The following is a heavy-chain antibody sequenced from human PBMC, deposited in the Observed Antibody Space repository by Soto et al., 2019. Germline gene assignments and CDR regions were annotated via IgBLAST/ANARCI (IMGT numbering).Heavy chain of an antibody. Sequence: QVQLVQSGAEVKKPGSSVKVSCKASGGTFSSYAISWVRQAPGQGLEWMGGIIPIFGTANYAQKCQGRVTXXAXEXXSTAYMELSSLRSEDTAVYYWARDRGRGALSWFDHWGQGTLVTVSS. CDR3: ARDRGRGALSWFDH. D-gene: IGHD3-10*01. CDR2: IIPIFGTA. V-gene: IGHV1-69*12. J-gene: IGHJ5*02. CDR1: GGTFSSYA.